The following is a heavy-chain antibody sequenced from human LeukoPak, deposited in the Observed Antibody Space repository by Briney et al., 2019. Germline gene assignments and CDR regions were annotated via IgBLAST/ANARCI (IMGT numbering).Heavy chain of an antibody. CDR1: GFTFSSYA. CDR3: AKLFSGSYFGDY. J-gene: IGHJ4*02. Sequence: GGSLRLSCAASGFTFSSYAMSWVRQAPGKGLEWVSAISGSGGSTYYADSVKGRFTISRDNSKDTLYLQMNSLRAEDTAVYYCAKLFSGSYFGDYWGQGTLVTVSS. CDR2: ISGSGGST. V-gene: IGHV3-23*01. D-gene: IGHD1-26*01.